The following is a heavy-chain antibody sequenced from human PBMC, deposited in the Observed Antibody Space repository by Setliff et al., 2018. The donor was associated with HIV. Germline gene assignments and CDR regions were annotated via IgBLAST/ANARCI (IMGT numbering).Heavy chain of an antibody. D-gene: IGHD3-22*01. Sequence: PGESLKISCVTSGFTFTSHSMNWVRLRPGKGLEWVASISGSGTYTHYADSVRGRFTVSRDNAKNSLWLQLDSLKVEDTALYFCVRSLSGNSSTYYWAFDFWGQGAPGTVSS. V-gene: IGHV3-21*01. CDR3: VRSLSGNSSTYYWAFDF. J-gene: IGHJ4*02. CDR1: GFTFTSHS. CDR2: ISGSGTYT.